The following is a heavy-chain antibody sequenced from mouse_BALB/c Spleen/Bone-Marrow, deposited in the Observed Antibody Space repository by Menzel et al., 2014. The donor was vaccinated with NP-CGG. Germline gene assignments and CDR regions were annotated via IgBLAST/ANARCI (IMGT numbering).Heavy chain of an antibody. D-gene: IGHD2-3*01. J-gene: IGHJ2*01. V-gene: IGHV1S29*02. CDR2: IYPYNGGT. CDR1: GYTFTDYN. CDR3: ARIYDGYFLFDY. Sequence: VQLQQPGPELVKPGASVKISCKASGYTFTDYNMHWVKQSHGQSHEWIGYIYPYNGGTGYNQEFKSKATLTVDNSSSTAYMELRSLTSEDSAVYYCARIYDGYFLFDYWGQGTTLTVSS.